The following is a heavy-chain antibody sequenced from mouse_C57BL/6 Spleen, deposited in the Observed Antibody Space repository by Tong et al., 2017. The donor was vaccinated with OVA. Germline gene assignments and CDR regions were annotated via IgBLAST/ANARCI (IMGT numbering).Heavy chain of an antibody. J-gene: IGHJ4*01. Sequence: EVQLQESGGDLVKPGGSLKLSCAASGFTFSSYAMSWVRQTPEKRLEWVATISDGGSYTYYPDNVKGRFTISRDNAKNNLYLQMSHLKSEDTAMYYCARSLYYDYDGYAMDYWCQGTSVTVSS. CDR3: ARSLYYDYDGYAMDY. CDR1: GFTFSSYA. V-gene: IGHV5-4*01. CDR2: ISDGGSYT. D-gene: IGHD2-4*01.